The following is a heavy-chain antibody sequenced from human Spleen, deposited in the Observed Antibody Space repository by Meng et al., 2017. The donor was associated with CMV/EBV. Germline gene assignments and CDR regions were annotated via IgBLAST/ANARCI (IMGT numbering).Heavy chain of an antibody. V-gene: IGHV3-15*01. J-gene: IGHJ4*02. CDR1: GFTFSSYA. CDR3: STVIARRGGGY. D-gene: IGHD2-21*01. CDR2: IKSKTDGGTT. Sequence: AASGFTFSSYAMSWVRQAPGKGLEWVGRIKSKTDGGTTDFAAPVKGRFTISRDDSKTTLYLQMNSLKTEDTAVYYCSTVIARRGGGYWGQGTLVTVSS.